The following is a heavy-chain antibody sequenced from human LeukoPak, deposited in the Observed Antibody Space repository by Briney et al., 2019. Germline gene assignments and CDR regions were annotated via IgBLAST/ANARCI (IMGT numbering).Heavy chain of an antibody. V-gene: IGHV1-69*13. Sequence: SVKVSCKASGGTFSSYAISWVRQAPGQGLEWMGGIIPIFGTANYAQKFQGRVTITADESTSTAYMELSRLRSEDTAVYYCAGNDYYDSSGYAYTVFDYWGQGTLVTVSS. CDR2: IIPIFGTA. D-gene: IGHD3-22*01. CDR1: GGTFSSYA. J-gene: IGHJ4*02. CDR3: AGNDYYDSSGYAYTVFDY.